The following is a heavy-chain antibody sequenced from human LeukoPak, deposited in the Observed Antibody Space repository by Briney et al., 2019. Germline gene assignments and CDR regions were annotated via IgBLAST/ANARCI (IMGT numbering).Heavy chain of an antibody. CDR1: GFTFDDYG. CDR3: ARDRDYYDSSQGYMDV. D-gene: IGHD3-22*01. CDR2: INWNGGSR. Sequence: GGSLRLSCAASGFTFDDYGMSWVRQAPGKGLEWVSGINWNGGSRVYGDSVKGRFTISRDNAKTSLYLQMNSLRAEDTAVYYCARDRDYYDSSQGYMDVWGKGTTVTVSS. V-gene: IGHV3-20*04. J-gene: IGHJ6*03.